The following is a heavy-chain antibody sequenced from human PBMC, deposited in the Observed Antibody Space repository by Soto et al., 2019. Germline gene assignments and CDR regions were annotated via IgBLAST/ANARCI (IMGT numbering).Heavy chain of an antibody. V-gene: IGHV5-51*01. CDR1: GYSFTSYW. D-gene: IGHD1-26*01. Sequence: GESLKISCKGSGYSFTSYWIGWGRQMPGKGLEGMGIIYPGDSDTRYNPSFQGQATISADKSIRTAYLQWSSLKASDTAMYYCARDTGEWELADDWGQGTLVTVSS. CDR3: ARDTGEWELADD. J-gene: IGHJ4*02. CDR2: IYPGDSDT.